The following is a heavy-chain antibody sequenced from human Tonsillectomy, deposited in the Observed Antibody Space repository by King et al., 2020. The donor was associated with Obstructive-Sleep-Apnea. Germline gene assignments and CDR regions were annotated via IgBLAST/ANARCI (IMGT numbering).Heavy chain of an antibody. J-gene: IGHJ6*02. Sequence: QLQESGPGLVKPSQTLSLTCTVSGGSISSGDYYWCWIRQPPGKGLGWIGYIYYSGSTYYNPSLKSRFTISVDKSKNQVSLKLSSVTAADTAVYYCARDRTNAYSESYPYYYYGMDVWGQGTTVTVSS. CDR3: ARDRTNAYSESYPYYYYGMDV. CDR1: GGSISSGDYY. D-gene: IGHD1-26*01. V-gene: IGHV4-30-4*01. CDR2: IYYSGST.